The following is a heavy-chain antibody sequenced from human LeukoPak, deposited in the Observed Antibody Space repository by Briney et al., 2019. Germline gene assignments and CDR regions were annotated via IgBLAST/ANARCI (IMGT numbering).Heavy chain of an antibody. D-gene: IGHD3-10*01. CDR1: GCSISSNIHY. V-gene: IGHV4-39*01. CDR3: ARLRSSGSYFGTIDY. CDR2: LYVTGST. J-gene: IGHJ4*02. Sequence: SETVPVTFTGCGCSISSNIHYGVEVRLPPGKGLEGIGSLYVTGSTYYIPSLKSRLTMSVDTSKNQLSLKLSSVAAADKAIYYCARLRSSGSYFGTIDYWGQGTLVTVSS.